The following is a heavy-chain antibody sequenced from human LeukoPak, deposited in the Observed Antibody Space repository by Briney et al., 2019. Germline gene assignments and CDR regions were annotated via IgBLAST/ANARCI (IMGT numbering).Heavy chain of an antibody. D-gene: IGHD6-13*01. J-gene: IGHJ6*03. CDR1: GGSISSYY. Sequence: SETLSLTCTVSGGSISSYYWSWIRQPPGKGLEWIGYIYYSGSTNYNPSLKSRVTISVDTSKNQFSLKLSSVTAADTAVYYCASNLYSSSWTPWYYYYMDVWGKGTTVTVSS. CDR3: ASNLYSSSWTPWYYYYMDV. V-gene: IGHV4-59*01. CDR2: IYYSGST.